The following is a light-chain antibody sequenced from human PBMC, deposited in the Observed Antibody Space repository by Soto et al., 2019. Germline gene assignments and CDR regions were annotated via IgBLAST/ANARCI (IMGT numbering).Light chain of an antibody. CDR3: CSYAGSSTPVV. V-gene: IGLV2-23*02. CDR2: EVS. Sequence: QSVLTQPASVSGSPGQSITISCTGTSSDVGSYNLVSWYQQHPGKVPKLMIYEVSKRPSGVSNRFSGSKSGNTASLTISGLQAEDEADYYCCSYAGSSTPVVFGGGTKLTVL. CDR1: SSDVGSYNL. J-gene: IGLJ2*01.